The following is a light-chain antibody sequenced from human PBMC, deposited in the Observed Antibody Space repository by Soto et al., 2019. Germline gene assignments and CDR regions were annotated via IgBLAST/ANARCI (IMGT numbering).Light chain of an antibody. Sequence: QSALTQPASVSGSPGQSITISCTGTSSDVGGYNYVSWYQQHPGKAPKLMIYDVSNRPSGVSNRFSGSKSGNTASLTISGLQAEDEADYFSSPYTSSSVVFGGGTKLTVL. J-gene: IGLJ2*01. CDR2: DVS. V-gene: IGLV2-14*01. CDR3: SPYTSSSVV. CDR1: SSDVGGYNY.